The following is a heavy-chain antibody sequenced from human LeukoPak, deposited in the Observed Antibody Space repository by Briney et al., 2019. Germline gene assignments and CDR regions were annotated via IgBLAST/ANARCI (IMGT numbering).Heavy chain of an antibody. V-gene: IGHV5-51*01. J-gene: IGHJ6*02. Sequence: GESLNISCKGSGYSFTSYWIGWVRQMPGKGLEWMGIIYPGDSDTRYSPSFQGQVTISADKSISTAYLQWSSLKASDTAMYYCARRADYYDSSGYYYRGYYYYGMDVWGQGTTVTVSS. CDR2: IYPGDSDT. D-gene: IGHD3-22*01. CDR3: ARRADYYDSSGYYYRGYYYYGMDV. CDR1: GYSFTSYW.